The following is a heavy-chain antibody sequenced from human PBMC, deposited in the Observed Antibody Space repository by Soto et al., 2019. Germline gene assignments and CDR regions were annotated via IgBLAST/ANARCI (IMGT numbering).Heavy chain of an antibody. CDR2: IIPIFGTA. CDR1: GGTFSSYA. D-gene: IGHD2-21*01. V-gene: IGHV1-69*13. J-gene: IGHJ6*02. CDR3: ARDPAINQMWSSIRPYYYGMDV. Sequence: SVKVSCKASGGTFSSYAISWVRQAPGQGLEWMGGIIPIFGTANYAQKFQGRVTITADESTSTAYMELSSLRSEGTAVYYCARDPAINQMWSSIRPYYYGMDVWGQGTTVTVSS.